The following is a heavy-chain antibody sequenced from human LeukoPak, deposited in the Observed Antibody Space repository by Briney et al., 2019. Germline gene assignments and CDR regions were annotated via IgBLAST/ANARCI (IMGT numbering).Heavy chain of an antibody. CDR3: ARIAAAGTW. Sequence: PSETLSLTCAVYGGSFSGYYWSWIRQPPGKGPEWIGEINHSGSTNYNPSLKSRVTISVDTSKNQFSLKLSSVTAADTAVYYCARIAAAGTWWGQGTLVTVSS. D-gene: IGHD6-13*01. CDR2: INHSGST. V-gene: IGHV4-34*01. J-gene: IGHJ4*02. CDR1: GGSFSGYY.